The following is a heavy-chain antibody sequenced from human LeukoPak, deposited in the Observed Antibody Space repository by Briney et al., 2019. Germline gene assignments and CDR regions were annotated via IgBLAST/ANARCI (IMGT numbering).Heavy chain of an antibody. D-gene: IGHD4-17*01. CDR2: ISSSSSTI. CDR1: GFTFSSYS. V-gene: IGHV3-48*04. J-gene: IGHJ6*02. Sequence: GSLRLSCAASGFTFSSYSMNWVRQAPGKGLEWVSYISSSSSTIYYADSVKGRFAISRDNAKNSLYLQMNSLRAEDTAVYYCARNTVTSPLDVWGQGTTVTVSS. CDR3: ARNTVTSPLDV.